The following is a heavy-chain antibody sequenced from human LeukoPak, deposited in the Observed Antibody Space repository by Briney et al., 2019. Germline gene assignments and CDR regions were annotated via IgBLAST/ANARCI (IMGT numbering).Heavy chain of an antibody. CDR1: GYSFTSYW. CDR2: IYPGDSDT. V-gene: IGHV5-51*01. D-gene: IGHD5-24*01. CDR3: ARSLKSRDGYNEAFDI. J-gene: IGHJ3*02. Sequence: GESLKISCKGSGYSFTSYWIGWVRQMPGKGLEWMGIIYPGDSDTRYSPSFQGQVTISADKSISTAYLQWSSLKASDTAMYYCARSLKSRDGYNEAFDIWGQGTMVTVSS.